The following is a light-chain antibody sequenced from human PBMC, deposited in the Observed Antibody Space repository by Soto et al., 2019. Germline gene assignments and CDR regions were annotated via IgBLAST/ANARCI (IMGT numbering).Light chain of an antibody. CDR3: QHHSSHPYT. CDR1: QDIKTF. Sequence: DIQLTQSPSFLSASVGDRVTITCRASQDIKTFLAWYQQTPGKAPKFLIYAASTLQSGVPSRFSGSGSGTEFTLTITSLQPEEFATYCCQHHSSHPYTFSQGTKLEI. J-gene: IGKJ2*01. CDR2: AAS. V-gene: IGKV1-9*01.